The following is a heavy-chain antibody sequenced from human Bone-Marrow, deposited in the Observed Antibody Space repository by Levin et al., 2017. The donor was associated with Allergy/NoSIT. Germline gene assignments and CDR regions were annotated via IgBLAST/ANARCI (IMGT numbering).Heavy chain of an antibody. CDR3: ASGVVITNYFYYAMDV. V-gene: IGHV3-48*02. D-gene: IGHD2-21*01. CDR2: IGSSGSPT. Sequence: PGESLKISCAASGFTFGSTNMNWVRQAPGKGLEWVSFIGSSGSPTYYGDSVRGRFIVSRDNDKSAVYLQMNSLRDDDTAVYFCASGVVITNYFYYAMDVWGQGTTVTVSS. CDR1: GFTFGSTN. J-gene: IGHJ6*02.